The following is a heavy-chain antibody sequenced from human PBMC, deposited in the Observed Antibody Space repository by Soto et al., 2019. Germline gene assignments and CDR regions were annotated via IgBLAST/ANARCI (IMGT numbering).Heavy chain of an antibody. D-gene: IGHD2-21*02. CDR3: ARGYSGGDCSPFFDY. CDR2: INAGNGNT. J-gene: IGHJ4*02. V-gene: IGHV1-3*01. CDR1: GYTFTSYA. Sequence: GASVKVSCKASGYTFTSYAMHWVRQAPGQRLEWMGWINAGNGNTKYSQKFQGRVTITRDTSASTAYMELSSLRSEDTAVYYCARGYSGGDCSPFFDYWGQRTLVTVCS.